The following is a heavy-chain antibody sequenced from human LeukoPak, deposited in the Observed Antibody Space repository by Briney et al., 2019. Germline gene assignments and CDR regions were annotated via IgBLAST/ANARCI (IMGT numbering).Heavy chain of an antibody. Sequence: GGSLRLSCAASGFTFSSYAMHWFRQAPGKGLEWVAVISYDGSNKYYADSVKGRFTISRDNSKNTLYLQMDSLRAEDTAVYYCARSHTQEDWGQGTLVTVSS. J-gene: IGHJ4*02. CDR3: ARSHTQED. CDR2: ISYDGSNK. V-gene: IGHV3-30*04. CDR1: GFTFSSYA.